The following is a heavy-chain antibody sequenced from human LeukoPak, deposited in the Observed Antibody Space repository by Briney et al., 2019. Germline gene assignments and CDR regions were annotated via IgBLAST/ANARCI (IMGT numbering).Heavy chain of an antibody. CDR2: ISAYNGNT. J-gene: IGHJ4*02. Sequence: GASVKVSCKASGYTFTSYGISWVRQAPGQGLEWMGWISAYNGNTNYAQKLQGRVTMTTDTSTSTAYMELRSLRSDDTAVYYCARHDCSSTSCYGNSDYWGQGTLVTVSS. V-gene: IGHV1-18*01. CDR1: GYTFTSYG. D-gene: IGHD2-2*01. CDR3: ARHDCSSTSCYGNSDY.